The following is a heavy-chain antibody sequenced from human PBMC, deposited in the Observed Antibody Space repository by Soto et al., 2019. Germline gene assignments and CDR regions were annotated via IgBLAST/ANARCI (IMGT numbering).Heavy chain of an antibody. Sequence: QLQLQESGSGLVKPSQTLSLTCAVSGDSISSGAYSWSWVRQPPGKGLEWIGYIYHSGNTYYNPSLKSRVTFSVVRSKNQFSLQLNSVTAADTAMYYCRASVFGTVSSGTYYGMDVWRQGTTVTVSS. CDR3: RASVFGTVSSGTYYGMDV. D-gene: IGHD3-10*01. V-gene: IGHV4-30-2*01. CDR2: IYHSGNT. CDR1: GDSISSGAYS. J-gene: IGHJ6*02.